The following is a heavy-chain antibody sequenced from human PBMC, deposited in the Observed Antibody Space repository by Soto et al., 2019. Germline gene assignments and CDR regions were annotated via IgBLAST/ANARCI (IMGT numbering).Heavy chain of an antibody. CDR3: ARLLWWFQH. D-gene: IGHD2-21*01. Sequence: EVQLVESGGGLVQPGGSLRLSCSVSGFTFSNYWMSWVRQAPGKGLEWVASIKEDASEKYYVDSVKGRFTISRDNAESSLFLQMNSLRAEDTAVYYCARLLWWFQHWGQGSLVTVSS. CDR1: GFTFSNYW. V-gene: IGHV3-7*01. J-gene: IGHJ1*01. CDR2: IKEDASEK.